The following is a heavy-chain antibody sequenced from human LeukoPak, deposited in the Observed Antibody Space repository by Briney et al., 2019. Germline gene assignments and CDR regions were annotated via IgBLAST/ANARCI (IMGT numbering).Heavy chain of an antibody. CDR2: INPNSGGT. CDR1: GYTFTGYY. Sequence: ASVKVSCKASGYTFTGYYMHWVRQAPGQGLEWMGWINPNSGGTNYAQKFQGRVTMTRDTSISTAYMELSRLRSDDTAVYYCARDRATYYDILTGEVMDVWGKGTTVTVSP. V-gene: IGHV1-2*02. D-gene: IGHD3-9*01. J-gene: IGHJ6*04. CDR3: ARDRATYYDILTGEVMDV.